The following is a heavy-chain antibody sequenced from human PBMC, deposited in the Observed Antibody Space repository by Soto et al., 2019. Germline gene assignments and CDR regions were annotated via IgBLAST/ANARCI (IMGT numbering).Heavy chain of an antibody. J-gene: IGHJ4*02. D-gene: IGHD6-19*01. CDR2: ISYDESDK. CDR1: GFTFRSYA. CDR3: ARDLSVAGPDY. V-gene: IGHV3-30*03. Sequence: EVSLRLSCAASGFTFRSYAMHWVRQAPGKGLEWVAVISYDESDKYYADSLKGRFTISRDNSKNTLYLQMNSLRGEDTAVYYCARDLSVAGPDYWGQGTLVTVSS.